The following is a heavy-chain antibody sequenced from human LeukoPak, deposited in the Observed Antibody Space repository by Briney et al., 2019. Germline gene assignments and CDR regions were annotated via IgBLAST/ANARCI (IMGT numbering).Heavy chain of an antibody. CDR1: GYSISSGYY. J-gene: IGHJ4*02. V-gene: IGHV4-38-2*02. CDR3: ARDRAIVVVIARGIDY. CDR2: IYHSGST. D-gene: IGHD2-21*01. Sequence: PSETLSHTCTVSGYSISSGYYWGWIRQPPGKGLEWIGSIYHSGSTYYNPSLKSRVTISVDTSKNQFSLKLSSVTAADTAVYYCARDRAIVVVIARGIDYWGQGTLVTVSS.